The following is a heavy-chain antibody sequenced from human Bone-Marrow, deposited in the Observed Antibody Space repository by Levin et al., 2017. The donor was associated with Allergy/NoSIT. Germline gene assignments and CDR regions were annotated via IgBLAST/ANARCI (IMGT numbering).Heavy chain of an antibody. Sequence: PGGSLRLSCAASGFTFSTYAMSWVRQAPGKGLEWVSDISGSGGAKYYADSVKGRFNISRDNSKNTLYLQMKSLRVEDTAVYYCAKDRPELEVRSDYLDYWGQGALVTVSS. CDR3: AKDRPELEVRSDYLDY. D-gene: IGHD1-1*01. CDR1: GFTFSTYA. CDR2: ISGSGGAK. J-gene: IGHJ4*02. V-gene: IGHV3-23*01.